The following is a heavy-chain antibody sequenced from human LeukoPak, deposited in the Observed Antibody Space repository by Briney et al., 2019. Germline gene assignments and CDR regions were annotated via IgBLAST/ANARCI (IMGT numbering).Heavy chain of an antibody. CDR2: INPSGGST. CDR3: ARTPRSGNWFDP. V-gene: IGHV1-46*01. J-gene: IGHJ5*02. CDR1: GYTFTSYG. D-gene: IGHD1-14*01. Sequence: ASVKVSCKASGYTFTSYGISWVRQAPGQGLEWMGIINPSGGSTSYAQKFQGRVTMTRDTSTSTVYMELSSLRSEDTAVYYCARTPRSGNWFDPWGREPWSPSPQ.